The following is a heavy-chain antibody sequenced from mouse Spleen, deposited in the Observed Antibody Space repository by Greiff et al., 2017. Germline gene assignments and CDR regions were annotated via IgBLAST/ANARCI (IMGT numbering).Heavy chain of an antibody. CDR3: ARHRGSKWLLRRAYYYAMDY. CDR1: GFTFSSYA. J-gene: IGHJ4*01. V-gene: IGHV5-9-3*01. Sequence: EVQLVESGGGLVKPGGSLKLSCAASGFTFSSYAMSWVRQTPEKRLEWVATISSGGSYTYYPDSVKGRFTISRDNAKNTLYLQMSSLRSEDTAMYYCARHRGSKWLLRRAYYYAMDYWGQGTSVTVSS. CDR2: ISSGGSYT. D-gene: IGHD2-3*01.